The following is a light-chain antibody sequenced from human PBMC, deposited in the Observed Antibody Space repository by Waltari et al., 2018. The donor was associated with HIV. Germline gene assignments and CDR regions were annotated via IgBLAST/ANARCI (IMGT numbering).Light chain of an antibody. CDR3: QQSYTTSYS. CDR1: QRISNY. CDR2: AAS. J-gene: IGKJ2*03. V-gene: IGKV1-39*01. Sequence: DIQMTQSPSSLSASVGDRVTITCRASQRISNYLNWYQQKPGKAPKLLIYAASTLQSGVTSRFSGSGSGTDFTLTISSLLPEDLATYFCQQSYTTSYSFGQGTKLQIK.